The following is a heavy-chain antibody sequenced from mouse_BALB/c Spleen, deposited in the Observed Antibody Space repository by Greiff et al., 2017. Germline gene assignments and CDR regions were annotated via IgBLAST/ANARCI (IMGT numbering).Heavy chain of an antibody. CDR1: GFTFSSYT. D-gene: IGHD3-2*01. J-gene: IGHJ3*01. Sequence: EVKLVESGGGLVQPGGSLKLSCAASGFTFSSYTMSWVRQTPEKRLEWVAYISNGGGSTYYPDTVKGRFTISRDNAKNTLYLQMSSLKSEDTAMYYCASPDSSGYPFAYWGQGTLVTVSA. CDR2: ISNGGGST. V-gene: IGHV5-12-2*01. CDR3: ASPDSSGYPFAY.